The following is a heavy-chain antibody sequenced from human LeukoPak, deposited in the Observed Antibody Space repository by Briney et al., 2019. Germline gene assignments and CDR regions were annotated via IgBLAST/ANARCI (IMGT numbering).Heavy chain of an antibody. V-gene: IGHV3-48*03. Sequence: PEGSLRLSCAASGFTFSSYEMNWVRQAPGKGLEWVSYISSSGTTIYYADSVKGRFTISRDNAKNSLYLQMNSLRAEDTAVYYCARVEQQQFNYWGQGTLVTVSS. CDR2: ISSSGTTI. CDR3: ARVEQQQFNY. CDR1: GFTFSSYE. J-gene: IGHJ4*02. D-gene: IGHD6-13*01.